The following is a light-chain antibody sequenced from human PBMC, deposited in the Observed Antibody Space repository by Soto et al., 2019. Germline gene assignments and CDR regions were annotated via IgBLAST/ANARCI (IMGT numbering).Light chain of an antibody. Sequence: QSDLTQPASVSGSPGQSITISCTGTSSDIGDYDYVSWYQHLPGKAPKLLIFDVTHRPSGVSDRFSGSKSGNTASLTISGVRPEDEADYYCCSYTDIALDVVFGGGTKVTVL. CDR3: CSYTDIALDVV. CDR1: SSDIGDYDY. CDR2: DVT. V-gene: IGLV2-14*01. J-gene: IGLJ2*01.